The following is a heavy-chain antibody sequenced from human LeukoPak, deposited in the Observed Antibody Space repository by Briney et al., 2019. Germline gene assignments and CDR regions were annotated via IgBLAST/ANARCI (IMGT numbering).Heavy chain of an antibody. CDR1: GFTFDDYA. J-gene: IGHJ4*02. D-gene: IGHD6-25*01. Sequence: GGSLRLSCAASGFTFDDYAMHWVRQAPGKGLEWVSGISWNSGSIGYADSVKGRFTISRDNAKNSLYLQMNSLRAEDTAVYYCASGLELDYWGQGTLVTVSS. CDR3: ASGLELDY. CDR2: ISWNSGSI. V-gene: IGHV3-9*01.